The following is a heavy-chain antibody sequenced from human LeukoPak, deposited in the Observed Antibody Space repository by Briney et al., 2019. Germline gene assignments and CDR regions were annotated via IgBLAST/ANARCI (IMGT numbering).Heavy chain of an antibody. Sequence: SQTLSLTCTVSGVSISSSSDYCGCIRQAPGKGLEWIRSINYHENTYNNSSLNSPVTLYAHTTKNPSSMKLNSLPAADTAVYFCARLAYSAAYLKHFDYWGQGTLVTVSS. D-gene: IGHD1-26*01. CDR2: INYHENT. CDR1: GVSISSSSDY. CDR3: ARLAYSAAYLKHFDY. J-gene: IGHJ4*02. V-gene: IGHV4-39*01.